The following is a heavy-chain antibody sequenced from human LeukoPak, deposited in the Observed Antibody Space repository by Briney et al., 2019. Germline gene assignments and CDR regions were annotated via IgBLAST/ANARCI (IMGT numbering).Heavy chain of an antibody. J-gene: IGHJ4*02. CDR3: ARDESSGSSGRACLY. D-gene: IGHD1-26*01. Sequence: ASVKVSFKASGYTFTSYYIRWVRQAPGQGLEWMGIINPSGGSTSYAQKLQGRVTMTRDTSTSTVYMELSSLRSEDTAVYYCARDESSGSSGRACLYWGQGTLVTVSS. V-gene: IGHV1-46*04. CDR1: GYTFTSYY. CDR2: INPSGGST.